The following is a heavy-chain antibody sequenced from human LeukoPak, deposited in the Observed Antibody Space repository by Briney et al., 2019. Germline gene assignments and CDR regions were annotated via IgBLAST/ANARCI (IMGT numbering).Heavy chain of an antibody. J-gene: IGHJ5*02. D-gene: IGHD5-24*01. CDR3: AGHGFRESPIDNWFDP. CDR2: IDPSDSYT. CDR1: GYSFTSYW. Sequence: GESLRIFCKASGYSFTSYWISWMRQMPGEGLEWMGRIDPSDSYTNYSPSFQGHVTISADKSINTAYLQWSSLKASDTAMYYCAGHGFRESPIDNWFDPWGQGTLVTVSS. V-gene: IGHV5-10-1*01.